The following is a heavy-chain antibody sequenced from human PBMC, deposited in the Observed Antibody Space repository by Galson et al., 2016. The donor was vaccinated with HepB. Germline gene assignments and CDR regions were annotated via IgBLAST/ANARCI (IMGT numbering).Heavy chain of an antibody. Sequence: QSGAEVKKSGESLKISCVAVGYRFSSYWIGWVRQLPGKGLEWMGIIYSADSNTLYGPSFQGQVTISVDQPSSAAYLQWNSLKASDTAMYYCVRRAYGSPGYFDYWGQGTLVSVSS. CDR3: VRRAYGSPGYFDY. V-gene: IGHV5-51*01. J-gene: IGHJ4*02. D-gene: IGHD6-13*01. CDR1: GYRFSSYW. CDR2: IYSADSNT.